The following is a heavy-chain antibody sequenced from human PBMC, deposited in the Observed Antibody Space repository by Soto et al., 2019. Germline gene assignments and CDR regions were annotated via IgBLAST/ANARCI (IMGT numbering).Heavy chain of an antibody. CDR1: GFTFSDYY. V-gene: IGHV3-11*01. CDR3: ARDPSVEEAAAATGAVASGYYYYGMDV. Sequence: PGGSLRLSCAASGFTFSDYYMSWIRQAPGKGLEWVSYVSSSGSTIYYADSVKGRFTISRDNAKNSLYLQMNSLRAEDTAVYYCARDPSVEEAAAATGAVASGYYYYGMDVWGQGTTVTVSS. D-gene: IGHD6-13*01. CDR2: VSSSGSTI. J-gene: IGHJ6*02.